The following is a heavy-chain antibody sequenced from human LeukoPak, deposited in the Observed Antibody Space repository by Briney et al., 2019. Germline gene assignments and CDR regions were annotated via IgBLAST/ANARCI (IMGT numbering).Heavy chain of an antibody. CDR1: GFTFSSYA. J-gene: IGHJ6*02. D-gene: IGHD2-2*01. Sequence: GGSLRLSCVVSGFTFSSYAMSWVRQAPGKGLEWASAISGSGGTTYYADSVKGRFTISRDNSKNTLYLQMNSLRAEDTAEYYCAKVAGYQPYYGMDVWGQETTVTVSS. V-gene: IGHV3-23*01. CDR3: AKVAGYQPYYGMDV. CDR2: ISGSGGTT.